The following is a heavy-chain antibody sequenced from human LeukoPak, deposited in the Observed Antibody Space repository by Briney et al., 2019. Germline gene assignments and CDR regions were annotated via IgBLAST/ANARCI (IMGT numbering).Heavy chain of an antibody. Sequence: PGGSLRLSCAASGFTFSNAWMSWVRQAPGKGLEWVGRIKSKTDGGTTDYAAPVKGRFTISRDDSKNTLYLQMNSLKTEDTAVYYSTTDRVRGVITWINWFDPWGQGTLVTVSS. CDR3: TTDRVRGVITWINWFDP. V-gene: IGHV3-15*01. J-gene: IGHJ5*02. CDR2: IKSKTDGGTT. CDR1: GFTFSNAW. D-gene: IGHD3-10*01.